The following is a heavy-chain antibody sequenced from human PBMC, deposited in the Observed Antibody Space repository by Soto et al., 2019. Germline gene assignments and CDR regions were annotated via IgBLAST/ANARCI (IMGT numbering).Heavy chain of an antibody. Sequence: SETLSLTCTVSGGSISSYYWSWIRQPPGKGLEWIGYIYYSGSTNYNPSLKSRVTISVDTSKNQFSLKLSSVTAADTAVYYCARDRSVRELAPLLWFGDYRMDVWGQGTTVTGSS. CDR1: GGSISSYY. CDR2: IYYSGST. D-gene: IGHD3-10*01. V-gene: IGHV4-59*01. J-gene: IGHJ6*02. CDR3: ARDRSVRELAPLLWFGDYRMDV.